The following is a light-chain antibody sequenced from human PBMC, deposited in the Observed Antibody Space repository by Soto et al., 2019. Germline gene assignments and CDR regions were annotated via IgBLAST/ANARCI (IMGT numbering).Light chain of an antibody. CDR1: QSVSSNY. CDR3: QQYSSSPIT. V-gene: IGKV3-20*01. J-gene: IGKJ5*01. CDR2: GAS. Sequence: TALTQSAGTLSLSPGDRATLSCRASQSVSSNYLAWYQQKHGQTPRLLISGASSRATDIPDRFSGSGYGTDFNLTISRLETEDFAVYYCQQYSSSPITFGQGTRLEIK.